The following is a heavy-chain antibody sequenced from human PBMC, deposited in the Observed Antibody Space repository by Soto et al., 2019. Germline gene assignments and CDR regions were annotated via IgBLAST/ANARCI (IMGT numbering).Heavy chain of an antibody. Sequence: LSLTCIVSGDSVTSDSYYWTWLRQPPGKGLEWIGYISYTGRTKYNPSLQSRVTISVDTSKNDFSLNLSSVTAADTAVYFCAREWGLLPYYVMNVWGHGTAVTVS. V-gene: IGHV4-61*03. CDR2: ISYTGRT. D-gene: IGHD7-27*01. J-gene: IGHJ6*02. CDR3: AREWGLLPYYVMNV. CDR1: GDSVTSDSYY.